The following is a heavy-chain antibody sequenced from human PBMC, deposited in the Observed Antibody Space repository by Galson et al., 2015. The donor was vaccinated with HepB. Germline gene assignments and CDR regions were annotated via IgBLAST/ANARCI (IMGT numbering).Heavy chain of an antibody. Sequence: SLRLSCAASGFTVSSNYMSWVRQAPGKGLEWVSVIYSGGSIYYADSVKGRFTISRDNSKNTLYLQMNSLRAEDTAVYYCARGPDSSGWHRPKHFQHWGQGTLVTVSS. CDR1: GFTVSSNY. D-gene: IGHD6-19*01. CDR3: ARGPDSSGWHRPKHFQH. CDR2: IYSGGSI. V-gene: IGHV3-53*01. J-gene: IGHJ1*01.